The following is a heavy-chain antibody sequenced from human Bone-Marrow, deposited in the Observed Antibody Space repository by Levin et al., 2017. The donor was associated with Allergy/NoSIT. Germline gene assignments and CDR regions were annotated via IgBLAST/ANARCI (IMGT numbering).Heavy chain of an antibody. CDR3: ARDRVGSSDNWFDP. V-gene: IGHV3-74*01. Sequence: GVLKISCAASGFTFSSYWMHWVRQAPGKGLVWVSRINSDGSSTSYADSVKGRFTISRDNAKNTLYLQMNSLRAEDTAVYYCARDRVGSSDNWFDPWGQGTLVTVSS. D-gene: IGHD6-25*01. J-gene: IGHJ5*02. CDR1: GFTFSSYW. CDR2: INSDGSST.